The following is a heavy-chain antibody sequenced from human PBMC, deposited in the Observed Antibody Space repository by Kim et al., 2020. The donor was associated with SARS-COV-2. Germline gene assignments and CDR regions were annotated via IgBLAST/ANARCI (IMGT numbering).Heavy chain of an antibody. CDR1: GGSFSGYY. Sequence: SETLSLTCAVYGGSFSGYYWSWIRQPPGKGLEWIGEINHSGSTNYNPSLKSRVTISIDTSKNQFSLKLSSVTAADTAVYYCARGFRRYYYDSSGYLDAF. CDR3: ARGFRRYYYDSSGYLDAF. D-gene: IGHD3-22*01. J-gene: IGHJ3*01. V-gene: IGHV4-34*01. CDR2: INHSGST.